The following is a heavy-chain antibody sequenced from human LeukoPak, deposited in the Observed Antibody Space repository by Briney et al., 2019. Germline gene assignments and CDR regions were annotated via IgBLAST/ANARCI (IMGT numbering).Heavy chain of an antibody. CDR2: IRYDGSNK. D-gene: IGHD6-6*01. V-gene: IGHV3-30*02. J-gene: IGHJ4*02. CDR3: AKDTVRQSIAGGSLDY. Sequence: PGGSLRLSCAASGFTFDDYGMSWVRQAPGKGLEWVAFIRYDGSNKYYADSVKGRFTISRDNSKNTLYLQMNSLRAEDTAVYYCAKDTVRQSIAGGSLDYWGQGTLVTVSS. CDR1: GFTFDDYG.